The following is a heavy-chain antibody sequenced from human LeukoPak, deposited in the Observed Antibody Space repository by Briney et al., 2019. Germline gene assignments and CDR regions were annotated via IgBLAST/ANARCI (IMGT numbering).Heavy chain of an antibody. D-gene: IGHD6-13*01. CDR3: ARLAVGSSWFHDY. Sequence: ASVKVSCKASGYTFNTYEIAWVRQAPGQGLEWMGWINTYNGNTNYVQKVQGRVTMTTDTSTSTGYMELRNLRSDDTAVYYCARLAVGSSWFHDYWGQGTLVTVSS. V-gene: IGHV1-18*01. J-gene: IGHJ4*02. CDR2: INTYNGNT. CDR1: GYTFNTYE.